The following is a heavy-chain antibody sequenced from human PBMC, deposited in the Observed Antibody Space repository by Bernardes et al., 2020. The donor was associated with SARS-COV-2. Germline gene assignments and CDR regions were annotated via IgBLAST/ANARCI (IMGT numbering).Heavy chain of an antibody. D-gene: IGHD6-13*01. V-gene: IGHV3-21*06. J-gene: IGHJ4*02. CDR2: MDKTSTYI. CDR1: GFMFSNFS. Sequence: GSLRLSFLTSGFMFSNFSMNWVRLAPGKGLEWVSSMDKTSTYIYYADSLKGRITISRDNARNSLYLQINRLRDEDTAVYYCAKGTRMGGAGYDYWGQGTLVTVSS. CDR3: AKGTRMGGAGYDY.